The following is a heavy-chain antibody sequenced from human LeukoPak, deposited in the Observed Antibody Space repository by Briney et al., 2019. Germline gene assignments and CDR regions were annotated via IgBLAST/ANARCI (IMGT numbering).Heavy chain of an antibody. CDR1: GFTFSSYE. Sequence: PGGSLRLSCAASGFTFSSYEMNWVRQAPGKGLEWVSYISSSGSTIYYADSVKGRFTISRDNAKNSLYLQMNSLRAEDMAVYYCAREPYSGYDGGYYYYYYYMDVWGKGTTVTVSS. CDR2: ISSSGSTI. D-gene: IGHD5-12*01. CDR3: AREPYSGYDGGYYYYYYYMDV. J-gene: IGHJ6*03. V-gene: IGHV3-48*03.